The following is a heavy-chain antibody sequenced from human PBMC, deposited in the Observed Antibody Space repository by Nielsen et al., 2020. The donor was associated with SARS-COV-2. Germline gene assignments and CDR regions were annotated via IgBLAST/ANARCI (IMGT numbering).Heavy chain of an antibody. CDR3: ARDQYYYDSSGYSVYWFDP. D-gene: IGHD3-22*01. V-gene: IGHV1-46*01. J-gene: IGHJ5*02. CDR2: INPTGGST. Sequence: WVRQAPGQGLEWMRIINPTGGSTSYAQKFQGRVTITRDTSASTAHMELRSLRSDDTAVYYCARDQYYYDSSGYSVYWFDPWGQGTLVTVSS.